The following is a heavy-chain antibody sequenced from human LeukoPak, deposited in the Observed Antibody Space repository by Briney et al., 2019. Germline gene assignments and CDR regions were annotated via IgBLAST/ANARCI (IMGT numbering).Heavy chain of an antibody. CDR3: ATQILLCHYY. CDR2: IFYSGST. J-gene: IGHJ4*02. Sequence: SETLSLTCAVYGGSFSSYYWGWIRQPPGKGLEWIGTIFYSGSTYYNPSPKSRITMSVDTSKNQFSLNLSSVTAADTAVYYCATQILLCHYYWGQGTLVTVSS. D-gene: IGHD2-8*02. V-gene: IGHV4-59*04. CDR1: GGSFSSYY.